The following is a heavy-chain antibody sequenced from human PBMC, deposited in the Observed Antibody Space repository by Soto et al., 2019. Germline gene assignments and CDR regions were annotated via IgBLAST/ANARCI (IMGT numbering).Heavy chain of an antibody. CDR1: GFTFSSYG. CDR3: AKRSSSGWYSDGMDV. D-gene: IGHD6-19*01. Sequence: GSLRLSCAASGFTFSSYGMHWVRQAPGKGLEWVAVISYDGSNKYYADSVKGRFTISRDNSKNTLYLQMNSLRAEDTAVYYCAKRSSSGWYSDGMDVWGQGTTVTVSS. CDR2: ISYDGSNK. J-gene: IGHJ6*02. V-gene: IGHV3-30*18.